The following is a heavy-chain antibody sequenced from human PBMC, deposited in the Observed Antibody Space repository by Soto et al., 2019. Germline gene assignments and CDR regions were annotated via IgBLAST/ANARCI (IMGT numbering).Heavy chain of an antibody. CDR3: VRYLGYSISGHSAMRFDP. J-gene: IGHJ5*02. D-gene: IGHD2-15*01. V-gene: IGHV4-30-4*01. CDR1: GGSISSGDYY. CDR2: IYYSGST. Sequence: QVQLQESGPGLVKPSQTLSLTCTVSGGSISSGDYYWSWIRQPPGKGLEWIGYIYYSGSTYYNPSLKSRVTISVDTSKNQFSLKLSSVTAADTAVYYCVRYLGYSISGHSAMRFDPWGQGTLVTVSA.